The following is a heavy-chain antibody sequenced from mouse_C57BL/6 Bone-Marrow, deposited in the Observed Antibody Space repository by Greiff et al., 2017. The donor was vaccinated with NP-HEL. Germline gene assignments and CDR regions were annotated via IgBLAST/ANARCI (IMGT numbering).Heavy chain of an antibody. D-gene: IGHD1-1*01. Sequence: EVQLQQSGAELVRPGASVKLSCTASGFNIKDDYMHWVKQRPEQGLAWIGWIDPENGDTEYASKFQGKATITADTSSNTAYLQLSSLTSEDTAVYYCTSITTVVANYAMDYWGQGTSVTVSS. CDR3: TSITTVVANYAMDY. CDR2: IDPENGDT. V-gene: IGHV14-4*01. CDR1: GFNIKDDY. J-gene: IGHJ4*01.